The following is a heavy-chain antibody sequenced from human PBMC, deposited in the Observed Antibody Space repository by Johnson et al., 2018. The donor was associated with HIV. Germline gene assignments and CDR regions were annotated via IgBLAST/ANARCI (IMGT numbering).Heavy chain of an antibody. J-gene: IGHJ3*02. Sequence: QLVESGGGLVEPGGSLRLSCAASGFTFSSYAMSWVRQAPGKGLEWVSVISGSGDSTYYADSVKGRFTISRDNSKNTLYLQMNSLRAEDTAVYYCAKDVEITIFGVVIMGAFDIWGQGTMVTVSS. CDR1: GFTFSSYA. CDR3: AKDVEITIFGVVIMGAFDI. D-gene: IGHD3-3*01. CDR2: ISGSGDST. V-gene: IGHV3-23*04.